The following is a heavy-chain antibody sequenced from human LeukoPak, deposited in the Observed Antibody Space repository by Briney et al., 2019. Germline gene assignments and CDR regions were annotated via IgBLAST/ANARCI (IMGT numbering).Heavy chain of an antibody. CDR3: ARDRGKDYFDY. V-gene: IGHV3-33*01. CDR1: RFTFSSHG. Sequence: GGSLRLSCAPSRFTFSSHGMHWVRQGPGKGLEWVAFIWNDGSNKYYADSVKGRFTISRDNSKSTLYLQMNSLRAEDTAVHYCARDRGKDYFDYWGQGTLVTVSS. J-gene: IGHJ4*02. CDR2: IWNDGSNK. D-gene: IGHD3-10*01.